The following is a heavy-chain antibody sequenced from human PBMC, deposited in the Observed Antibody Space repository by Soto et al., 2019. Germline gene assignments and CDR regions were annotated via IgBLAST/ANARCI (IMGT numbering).Heavy chain of an antibody. J-gene: IGHJ1*01. CDR3: AREAINSSGYSRYFQH. D-gene: IGHD3-22*01. CDR2: INPSGGSS. V-gene: IGHV1-46*01. Sequence: ASVKVSCKASGYTFTHYHVYWVRQAPGRGLEWLGMINPSGGSSTYAQNLQGRVTMTRDTSTNTVYMELSSLRSEDTAVYYCAREAINSSGYSRYFQHWGQGTLVTVSS. CDR1: GYTFTHYH.